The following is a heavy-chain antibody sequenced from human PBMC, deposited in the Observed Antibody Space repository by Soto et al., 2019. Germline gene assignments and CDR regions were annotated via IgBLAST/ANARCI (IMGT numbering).Heavy chain of an antibody. CDR1: GFTFSSYA. D-gene: IGHD1-26*01. J-gene: IGHJ1*01. CDR2: ISHDGSNK. V-gene: IGHV3-30-3*01. Sequence: QVQLVESGGGVIQPGRSLRLSCVVSGFTFSSYAMNWVRQVPGKGLEWVAVISHDGSNKYYPDSVKGRFTISRDNSMNTLYLQMNSPTVEDTAVYYCAREFGLSAGGSTRGYFLHWGQGTQVTVSA. CDR3: AREFGLSAGGSTRGYFLH.